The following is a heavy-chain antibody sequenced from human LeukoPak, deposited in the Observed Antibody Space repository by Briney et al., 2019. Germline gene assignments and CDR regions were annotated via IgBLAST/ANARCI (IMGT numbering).Heavy chain of an antibody. CDR2: IYYTGST. Sequence: SETLSLTCAVYGGSFSGYYWSWIRQPPGKGLEWIGNIYYTGSTIYNPPLKSRVTISIDTSKNQFSLKLSSVTAADTAVYYCARETGNYWYFDLSGRGSLVTVSS. CDR3: ARETGNYWYFDL. V-gene: IGHV4-59*01. J-gene: IGHJ2*01. CDR1: GGSFSGYY.